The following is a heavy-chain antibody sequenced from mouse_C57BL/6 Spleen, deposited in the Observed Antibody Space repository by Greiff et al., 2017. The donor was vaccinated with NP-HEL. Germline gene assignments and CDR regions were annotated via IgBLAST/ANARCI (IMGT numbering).Heavy chain of an antibody. J-gene: IGHJ4*01. D-gene: IGHD1-1*01. CDR2: IYPSDSET. CDR1: GYTFTSYW. V-gene: IGHV1-61*01. Sequence: QVQLQQPGAELVRPGSSVKLSCKASGYTFTSYWMDWVKQRPGQGLEWIGNIYPSDSETHYNQKFKDKATLTVDKSSSTAYMQLSSLTSEDSAVYYCARGIFITTVVARVAMDYWGQGTSVTVSS. CDR3: ARGIFITTVVARVAMDY.